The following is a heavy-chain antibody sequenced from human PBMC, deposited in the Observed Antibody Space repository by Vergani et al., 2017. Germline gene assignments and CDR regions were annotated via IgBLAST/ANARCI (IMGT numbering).Heavy chain of an antibody. Sequence: QVQLVESGGGVVQPGKSLRLSCAASGFTFSSYAMHWVRQAPGKGLEWVALISYDGSNEYYADSVKGRFTISRDNSKNTLYLQMNSLRAEDTAVYYCAKDKGIAVAGTFLRWGQGPLVTVSS. J-gene: IGHJ4*02. CDR3: AKDKGIAVAGTFLR. CDR2: ISYDGSNE. V-gene: IGHV3-30*04. D-gene: IGHD6-19*01. CDR1: GFTFSSYA.